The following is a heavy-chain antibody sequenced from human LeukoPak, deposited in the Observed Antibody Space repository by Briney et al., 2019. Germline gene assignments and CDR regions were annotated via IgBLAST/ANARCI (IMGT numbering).Heavy chain of an antibody. J-gene: IGHJ6*02. CDR2: ISGSGGST. D-gene: IGHD6-6*01. Sequence: PGGSLRLSCAASGFTFSSYAMSWVRQAPGKGLEWVSAISGSGGSTYYADSVKGRFTISRDNSKNTLYLQMNSLRAEDTAVYYCAKPRQQLVRYGLDVWGQGTTVIVSS. CDR1: GFTFSSYA. V-gene: IGHV3-23*01. CDR3: AKPRQQLVRYGLDV.